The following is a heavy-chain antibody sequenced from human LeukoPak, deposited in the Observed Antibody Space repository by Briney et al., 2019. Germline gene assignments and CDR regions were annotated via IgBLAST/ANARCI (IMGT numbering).Heavy chain of an antibody. V-gene: IGHV3-23*01. CDR3: AKPQARYYDFWSGTNYFDY. Sequence: PGGSLRLSCAASGFTFSSYAMSWVRQAPGKGLEWVSAISGGGGSTYYADSVKGRFTISRDNSKNTLYLQMNSLRAEDTAVYYCAKPQARYYDFWSGTNYFDYWGQGTLVTVSS. CDR2: ISGGGGST. CDR1: GFTFSSYA. D-gene: IGHD3-3*01. J-gene: IGHJ4*02.